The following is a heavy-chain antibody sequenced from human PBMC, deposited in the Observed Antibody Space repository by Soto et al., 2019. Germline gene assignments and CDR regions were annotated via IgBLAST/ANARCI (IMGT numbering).Heavy chain of an antibody. Sequence: SVKVSCKASGGTFSSYAISWVRQAPGQGLEWMGGVIPIFGTANYAQRFQGRVTITADESTSTAYMELSSLRSEDTAVYYCARVRGGYYDIFRPTPRENNWFDPWGQGTLVTVSS. CDR1: GGTFSSYA. J-gene: IGHJ5*02. V-gene: IGHV1-69*13. D-gene: IGHD3-9*01. CDR3: ARVRGGYYDIFRPTPRENNWFDP. CDR2: VIPIFGTA.